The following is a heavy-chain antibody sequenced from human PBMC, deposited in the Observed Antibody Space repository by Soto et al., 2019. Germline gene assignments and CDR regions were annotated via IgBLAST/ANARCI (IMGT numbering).Heavy chain of an antibody. CDR3: ARDPFRQFDY. J-gene: IGHJ4*02. Sequence: SETLSLTCTVSGGSISSGGYYWSWIRQHPGKGLEWIGYIYYSGSTYYNPSLKSRVTISVDTSKNQFSLKLSSVTAADTAVYYCARDPFRQFDYWGQGTLVTVSS. CDR1: GGSISSGGYY. CDR2: IYYSGST. V-gene: IGHV4-31*03.